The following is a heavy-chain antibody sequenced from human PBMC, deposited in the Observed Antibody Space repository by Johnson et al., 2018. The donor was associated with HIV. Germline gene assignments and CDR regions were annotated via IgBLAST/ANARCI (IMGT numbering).Heavy chain of an antibody. CDR1: GFTFSSYG. J-gene: IGHJ3*02. Sequence: QVQLVESGGGLVQPGGSLRLSCAASGFTFSSYGMHWVRQAPGKGLEWVAFIRYDGSNKYYADSVKGRFPISRDNATNSLYRQMDSLRAEDTALHYCARDGGVGYCSSTSCYDAFDIWGQGTMVTVSS. CDR3: ARDGGVGYCSSTSCYDAFDI. D-gene: IGHD2-2*01. CDR2: IRYDGSNK. V-gene: IGHV3-30*02.